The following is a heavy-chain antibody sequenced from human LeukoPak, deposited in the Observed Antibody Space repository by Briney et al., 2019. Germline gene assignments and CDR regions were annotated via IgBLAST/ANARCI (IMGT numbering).Heavy chain of an antibody. CDR1: GGSISSYY. D-gene: IGHD3-10*01. J-gene: IGHJ5*02. CDR2: INHSVST. Sequence: TSETLSLTCTVSGGSISSYYWSWIRQPPGKGLEWIGEINHSVSTNYNPSLKSRVTISVDTSKNQFSLKLSSVTAADTAVYYCARRRYYGSGGYYTIPSRFDPWGQGTLVTVSS. V-gene: IGHV4-34*01. CDR3: ARRRYYGSGGYYTIPSRFDP.